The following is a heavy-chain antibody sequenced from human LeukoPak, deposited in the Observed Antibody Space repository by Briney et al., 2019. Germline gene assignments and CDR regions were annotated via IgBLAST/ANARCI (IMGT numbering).Heavy chain of an antibody. Sequence: ASVKVSCKASGYTLTGYYMHWVRQAPGQGLEWMGWINPNSGGTNYAQKFQGRVTITADESTSTAYMELSSLRSEDTAVYYCARGVSGSYFEGYWGQGTLVTVSS. CDR2: INPNSGGT. CDR3: ARGVSGSYFEGY. J-gene: IGHJ4*02. D-gene: IGHD1-26*01. V-gene: IGHV1-2*02. CDR1: GYTLTGYY.